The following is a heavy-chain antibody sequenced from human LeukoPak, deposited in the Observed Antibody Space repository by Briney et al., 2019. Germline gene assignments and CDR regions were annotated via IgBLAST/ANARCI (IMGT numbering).Heavy chain of an antibody. Sequence: ASVKVSCKASGYTFTNYGISWVRQAPGQGLEWMGWISAYNGVSNYAQNLQGRVTMTTDTSTSTAYMELRSLRSDDTAVYYCARARGRNYCDSSGYCSDYWGQGTLVTVSS. V-gene: IGHV1-18*01. D-gene: IGHD3-22*01. CDR3: ARARGRNYCDSSGYCSDY. J-gene: IGHJ4*02. CDR2: ISAYNGVS. CDR1: GYTFTNYG.